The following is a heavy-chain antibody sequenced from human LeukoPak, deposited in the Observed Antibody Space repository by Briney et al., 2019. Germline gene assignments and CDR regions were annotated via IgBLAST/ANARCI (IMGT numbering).Heavy chain of an antibody. CDR3: ARARDQLLYRDAFDI. CDR1: GGTFSSYA. V-gene: IGHV1-69*05. CDR2: IIPIFGTA. D-gene: IGHD2-2*02. J-gene: IGHJ3*02. Sequence: GSSVTVSCKASGGTFSSYAISWVRQAPGQGLEWMGGIIPIFGTANYAQKFQGRVTITTDESTSTAYMELSSLRSEDTAVYYCARARDQLLYRDAFDIWGQGTMVTVSS.